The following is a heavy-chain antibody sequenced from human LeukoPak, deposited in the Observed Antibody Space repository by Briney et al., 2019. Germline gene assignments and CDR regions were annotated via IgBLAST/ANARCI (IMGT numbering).Heavy chain of an antibody. Sequence: SETLSLTCAVYGGSFSGYYWGWIRQPPGKGLEWIGSIYHSGSTYYNPSLKSRVTISVDTSKNQFSLKLSSVTAADTAVYYCARDNSGYGYDSSGYYYGFDYWGQGTLVTVSS. CDR2: IYHSGST. V-gene: IGHV4-38-2*02. CDR3: ARDNSGYGYDSSGYYYGFDY. J-gene: IGHJ4*02. CDR1: GGSFSGYY. D-gene: IGHD3-22*01.